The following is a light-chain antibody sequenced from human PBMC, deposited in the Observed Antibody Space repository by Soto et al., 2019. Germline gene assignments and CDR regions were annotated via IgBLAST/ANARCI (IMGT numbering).Light chain of an antibody. CDR2: EVS. CDR1: SSDIGSYNY. Sequence: QSALTQPASVSGSPGQSITFSCTGTSSDIGSYNYVSWFQHHPGKAPKLIIYEVSNRPPGVSNRFSGSKSGNTASLTISGRQTEDGGDYYCSSYTSISTWVFGGGSKLTVL. J-gene: IGLJ3*02. V-gene: IGLV2-14*01. CDR3: SSYTSISTWV.